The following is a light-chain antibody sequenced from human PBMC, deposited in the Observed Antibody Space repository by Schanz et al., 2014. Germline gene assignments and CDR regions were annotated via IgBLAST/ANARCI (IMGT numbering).Light chain of an antibody. V-gene: IGLV2-23*02. CDR1: SSDVGSYNL. Sequence: QSALTQPASVSGSPGQSITISCTGPSSDVGSYNLVSWYQQHPGKAPKLMIYEVSQWPSGVSDRFSGSKSGNTASLTISGLQAEDEADYYCCSYAGSSTLLFGGGTKLTVL. CDR2: EVS. J-gene: IGLJ2*01. CDR3: CSYAGSSTLL.